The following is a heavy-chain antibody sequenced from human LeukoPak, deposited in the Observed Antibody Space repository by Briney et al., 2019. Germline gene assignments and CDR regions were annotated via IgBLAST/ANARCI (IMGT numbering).Heavy chain of an antibody. Sequence: GGSLRLSCAASGFTFSNAWMTWVRQAPGKGLEWVGHIKTKADGGTTDYAAPVRGRFTISRDDSKNTLYLHMNSLKTEDTALYYCTTFFWSSYYSDYYYYYMDVWGKGTTVTVSS. CDR2: IKTKADGGTT. CDR3: TTFFWSSYYSDYYYYYMDV. D-gene: IGHD3-3*01. V-gene: IGHV3-15*01. CDR1: GFTFSNAW. J-gene: IGHJ6*03.